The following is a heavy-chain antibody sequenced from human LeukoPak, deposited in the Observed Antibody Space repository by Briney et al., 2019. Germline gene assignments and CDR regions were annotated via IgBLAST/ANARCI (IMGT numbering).Heavy chain of an antibody. CDR1: GFTFSSYC. CDR2: INSDRSST. Sequence: PGGSLRLSCAASGFTFSSYCMHWVRQAPGKGLVWVSRINSDRSSTSYADSVKGRFTISRDNAKNTLYLQMNSLRAEDTAVYYCARELWFGELLALDYWGQGTLVTVSS. CDR3: ARELWFGELLALDY. J-gene: IGHJ4*02. V-gene: IGHV3-74*01. D-gene: IGHD3-10*01.